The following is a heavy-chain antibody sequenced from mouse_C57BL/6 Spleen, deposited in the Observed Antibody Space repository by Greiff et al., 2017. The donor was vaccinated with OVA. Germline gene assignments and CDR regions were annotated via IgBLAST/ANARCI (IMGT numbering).Heavy chain of an antibody. CDR3: ARNLGGDY. CDR1: GYTFTSYW. J-gene: IGHJ2*01. Sequence: QVQLQQPGAELVMPGASVKLSCKASGYTFTSYWMHWVKQRPGQGLEWIGEIDPSDSYTNYNQKVKGKSTLTVDKSSSTAYMQLSSLTSEDSAVYYCARNLGGDYWGQGTTLTVSS. V-gene: IGHV1-69*01. CDR2: IDPSDSYT.